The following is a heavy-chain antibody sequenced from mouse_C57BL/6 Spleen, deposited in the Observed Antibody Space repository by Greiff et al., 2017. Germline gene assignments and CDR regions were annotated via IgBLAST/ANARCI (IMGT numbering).Heavy chain of an antibody. V-gene: IGHV1-55*01. Sequence: QVQLQQPGAELVKPGASVKMSCKASGYTFTSYWITWVKQRPGQGLEWIGDIYPGSGSTNYNEKFKSKATLTVDTSSSTAYMQLSSLTSEDSAVYYCARSGYYGSSCGWYFDVWGTGTTVTVSS. CDR3: ARSGYYGSSCGWYFDV. D-gene: IGHD1-1*01. CDR1: GYTFTSYW. CDR2: IYPGSGST. J-gene: IGHJ1*03.